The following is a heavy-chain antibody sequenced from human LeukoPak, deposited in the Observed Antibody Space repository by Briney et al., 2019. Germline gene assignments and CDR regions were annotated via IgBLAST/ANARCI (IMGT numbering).Heavy chain of an antibody. J-gene: IGHJ4*02. CDR3: AKVNGYSSSWYYFDY. CDR1: GFTFSDYY. CDR2: ISGSGGST. V-gene: IGHV3-23*01. D-gene: IGHD6-13*01. Sequence: PGGSLRLSCAASGFTFSDYYMSWIRQAPGKGLEWVSAISGSGGSTYYADSVKGRFTISRDNSKNTLYLQMNSLRAEDTAVYYCAKVNGYSSSWYYFDYWGQGTLVTVSS.